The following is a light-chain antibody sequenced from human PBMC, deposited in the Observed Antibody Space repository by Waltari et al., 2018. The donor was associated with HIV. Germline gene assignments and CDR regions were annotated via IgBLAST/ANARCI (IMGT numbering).Light chain of an antibody. CDR1: SSTIGSNT. J-gene: IGLJ2*01. Sequence: QSVLTQPPSASGTPGQRVTIPCSGSSSTIGSNTVNWYQQPPGTAPKLLIYSNNQRPSGLPDRFSGAKSGTSASLAISGLQSDDEADYYCAVWGDSLNGPVFGGGTKLTVL. V-gene: IGLV1-44*01. CDR3: AVWGDSLNGPV. CDR2: SNN.